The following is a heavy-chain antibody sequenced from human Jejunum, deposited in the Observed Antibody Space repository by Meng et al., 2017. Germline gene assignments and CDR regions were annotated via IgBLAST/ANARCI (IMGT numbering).Heavy chain of an antibody. Sequence: KVSCKGSGYSFTSYWIGWVRQMPGKGLEWMGIIYPGDSDTRYSPSFQGQVTISADKSISTAYLQWSSLKASDTAMYYCARHSGSYFWYFDLWGRGTLVTVSS. V-gene: IGHV5-51*01. D-gene: IGHD1-26*01. CDR3: ARHSGSYFWYFDL. CDR2: IYPGDSDT. CDR1: GYSFTSYW. J-gene: IGHJ2*01.